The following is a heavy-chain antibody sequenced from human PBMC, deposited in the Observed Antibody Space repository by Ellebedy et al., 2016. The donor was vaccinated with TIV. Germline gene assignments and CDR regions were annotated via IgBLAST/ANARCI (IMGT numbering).Heavy chain of an antibody. Sequence: GESLKISCAASGFSFRSYWMSWVRQAPGKGLEWVANINQDSTKTFYVDSVEGRFTISRDNAKNSLFLQMNSLGVEDKAIYYCATDGSYGDYLAPTHAFSFWGQGTKVTVSS. V-gene: IGHV3-7*01. CDR2: INQDSTKT. J-gene: IGHJ3*01. CDR1: GFSFRSYW. CDR3: ATDGSYGDYLAPTHAFSF. D-gene: IGHD4-17*01.